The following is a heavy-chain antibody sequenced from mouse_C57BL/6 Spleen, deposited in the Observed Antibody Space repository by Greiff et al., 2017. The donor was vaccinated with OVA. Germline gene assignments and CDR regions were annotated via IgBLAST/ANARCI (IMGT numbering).Heavy chain of an antibody. CDR3: ARWGYDYDEAY. V-gene: IGHV1-64*01. D-gene: IGHD2-4*01. Sequence: QVQLKQPGAELVKPGASVKLSCKASGYTFTSYWMHWVKQRPGQGLEWIGMIHPNSGSTNYNEKFKSKATLTVDKSSSTAYMQLSSLTSEDSAVYYCARWGYDYDEAYWGQGTLVTVSA. CDR2: IHPNSGST. CDR1: GYTFTSYW. J-gene: IGHJ3*01.